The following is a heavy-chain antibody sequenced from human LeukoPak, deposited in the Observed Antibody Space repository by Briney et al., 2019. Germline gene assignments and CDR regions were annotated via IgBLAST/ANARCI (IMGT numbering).Heavy chain of an antibody. CDR2: ISYDGSNK. V-gene: IGHV3-30*03. D-gene: IGHD3-9*01. J-gene: IGHJ4*02. CDR1: GFTFSSYG. Sequence: GRSLRLSCAASGFTFSSYGMHWVRQAPGKGLEWVAVISYDGSNKYYADSVRGRFTISRDNSKNTLYLQMNSLRAEDTAVYYCARASNLLRYFDWLCPFDYWGQGTLVTVSS. CDR3: ARASNLLRYFDWLCPFDY.